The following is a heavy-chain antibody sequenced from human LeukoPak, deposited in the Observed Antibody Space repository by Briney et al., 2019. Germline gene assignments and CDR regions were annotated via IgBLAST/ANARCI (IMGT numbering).Heavy chain of an antibody. CDR2: ISSSGSTI. V-gene: IGHV3-48*03. CDR3: ARDYGGSSPFDY. CDR1: GFTFSTFA. D-gene: IGHD4-23*01. J-gene: IGHJ4*02. Sequence: GGSLRLSCAASGFTFSTFAMLWVRQAPGKGLEWVSYISSSGSTIYYADSVKGRFTISRDNAKNSLYLQMNSLRAEDTAVYYCARDYGGSSPFDYWGQGTLVTVSS.